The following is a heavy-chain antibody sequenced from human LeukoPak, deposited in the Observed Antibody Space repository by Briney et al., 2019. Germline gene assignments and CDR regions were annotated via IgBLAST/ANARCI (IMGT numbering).Heavy chain of an antibody. Sequence: GGTLRLSCAASGVTFSSYGMSWVRQAPGKGLEWVSAISGSGGSTYYADSVKGRFTISRDNSNNTLYLKMNSLRAEDTAVYYCAKGHGWEASYYYYYMDVWGQGTTVTISS. D-gene: IGHD1-26*01. CDR1: GVTFSSYG. J-gene: IGHJ6*03. CDR3: AKGHGWEASYYYYYMDV. CDR2: ISGSGGST. V-gene: IGHV3-23*01.